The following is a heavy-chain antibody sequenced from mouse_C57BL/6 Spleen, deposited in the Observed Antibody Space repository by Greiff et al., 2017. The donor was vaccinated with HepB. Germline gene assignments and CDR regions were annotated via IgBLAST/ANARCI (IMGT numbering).Heavy chain of an antibody. CDR2: IDPETGGT. D-gene: IGHD2-5*01. CDR1: GYTFTDYE. CDR3: TYSNFGRFAY. V-gene: IGHV1-15*01. J-gene: IGHJ3*01. Sequence: VQLRESGAELVRPGASVTLSCKASGYTFTDYEMHWVKQTPVHGLEWIGAIDPETGGTAYNQKFKGKAILTADKSSSTAYMELRSLTSEDSAVYYCTYSNFGRFAYWGQGTLVTVSA.